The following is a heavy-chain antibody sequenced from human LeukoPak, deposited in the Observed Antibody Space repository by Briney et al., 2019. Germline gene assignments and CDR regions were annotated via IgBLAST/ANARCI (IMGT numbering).Heavy chain of an antibody. CDR1: GFTFSSHW. V-gene: IGHV3-7*01. Sequence: GGSLRLSCAASGFTFSSHWMSWVRQAPGKGLEWVANIKQDGSEKYYVDFVKGRFTISRDNAKNSLYLQMNSLRAEDTAVYYCARYHAASIAAEVLDPWGQGTLVTVSS. CDR2: IKQDGSEK. J-gene: IGHJ5*02. D-gene: IGHD6-13*01. CDR3: ARYHAASIAAEVLDP.